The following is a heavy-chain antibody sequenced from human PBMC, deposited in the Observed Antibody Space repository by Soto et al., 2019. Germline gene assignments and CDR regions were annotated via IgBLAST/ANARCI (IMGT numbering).Heavy chain of an antibody. J-gene: IGHJ5*01. CDR2: ISYAGTDK. CDR1: GFAFSTYV. CDR3: AKDFGAWSDS. D-gene: IGHD3-10*01. Sequence: QVHLVESGGGVVQPGRSLTISCVGSGFAFSTYVMHWVRQAPAKGLEWVALISYAGTDKYYADSVKGRFSISRDNYKQTLSLQMDSLSPEDTAVYYCAKDFGAWSDSWGHGTLGNVSS. V-gene: IGHV3-30*18.